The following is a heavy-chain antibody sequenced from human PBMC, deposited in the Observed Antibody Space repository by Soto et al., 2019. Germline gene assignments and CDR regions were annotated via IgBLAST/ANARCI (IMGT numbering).Heavy chain of an antibody. CDR3: AKIGHVDTAMAGFDY. CDR2: ISGSGGST. V-gene: IGHV3-23*01. Sequence: LRLSCAASGFTFSSYAMSWVRQAPGKGLEWVSAISGSGGSTYYADSVKGRFTISRDNSKNTLYLQMNSLRAEDTAVYYCAKIGHVDTAMAGFDYWGQGTLVTVSS. D-gene: IGHD5-18*01. CDR1: GFTFSSYA. J-gene: IGHJ4*02.